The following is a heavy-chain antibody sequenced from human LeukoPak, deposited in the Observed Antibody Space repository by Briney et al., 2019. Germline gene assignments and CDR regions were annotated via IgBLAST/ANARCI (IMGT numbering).Heavy chain of an antibody. J-gene: IGHJ4*02. CDR2: IKQDGSEK. V-gene: IGHV3-7*01. CDR3: ARKGGSPDF. CDR1: GFTFSNYW. D-gene: IGHD1-1*01. Sequence: GGSLRLSCTASGFTFSNYWMSWVRQTPGKGLEWVANIKQDGSEKNYVDSVKGRFIISRDNAKNSLYLQMNSLRAEDTAVYYCARKGGSPDFWGQGTLVTVSS.